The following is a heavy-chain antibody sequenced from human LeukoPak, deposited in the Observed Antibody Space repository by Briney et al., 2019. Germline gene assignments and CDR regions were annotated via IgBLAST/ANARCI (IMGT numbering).Heavy chain of an antibody. D-gene: IGHD6-13*01. Sequence: PGGSLRLSCAASGFTFSSYGMHWVRQAPGKGLEWVAVIWYDGSNKYYADSVRGRFTISRDNSKNTLYLQMNSLRAEDTAVYYCARIAAAHSYYYYYYYMDVWGKGTTVTVSS. CDR3: ARIAAAHSYYYYYYYMDV. CDR2: IWYDGSNK. CDR1: GFTFSSYG. V-gene: IGHV3-33*03. J-gene: IGHJ6*03.